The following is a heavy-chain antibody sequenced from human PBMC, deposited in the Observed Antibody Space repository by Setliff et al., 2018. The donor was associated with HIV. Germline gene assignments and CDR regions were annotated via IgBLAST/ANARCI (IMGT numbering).Heavy chain of an antibody. D-gene: IGHD6-6*01. V-gene: IGHV3-20*04. CDR2: ITWSGDRT. CDR1: GFNFEDYG. CDR3: VRAGRPFRGAMTGLTYDF. Sequence: GGSLRLSCAASGFNFEDYGMAWARQIPGKGLEWVSTITWSGDRTDYADSVKGRFTVSRDNAKDSLYLQMRSLRLEDTAIYYCVRAGRPFRGAMTGLTYDFWGQGALVTVSS. J-gene: IGHJ4*02.